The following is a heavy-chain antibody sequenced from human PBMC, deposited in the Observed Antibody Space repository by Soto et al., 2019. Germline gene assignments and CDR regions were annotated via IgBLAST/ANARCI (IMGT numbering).Heavy chain of an antibody. V-gene: IGHV3-30*18. D-gene: IGHD6-19*01. CDR3: AKIVTGWPDPYYYYYYAMDV. CDR1: GFNFSNYG. CDR2: ISYDGNNK. Sequence: QVQLVESGGGVFQPGRSLRLSCAASGFNFSNYGMHWVRQAPGKGLEWVAVISYDGNNKYYADSVKGRFTISRDNSKNTLYLEMNSLRGEDTAVHYCAKIVTGWPDPYYYYYYAMDVWGQGTTVTVSS. J-gene: IGHJ6*02.